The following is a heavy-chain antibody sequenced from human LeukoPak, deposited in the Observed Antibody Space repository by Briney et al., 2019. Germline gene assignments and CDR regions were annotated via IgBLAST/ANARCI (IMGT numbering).Heavy chain of an antibody. CDR1: GGSISSYY. CDR2: IYYSGST. Sequence: KPSETLSLTCTVSGGSISSYYWSWIRQPPGKGLEWIGYIYYSGSTNYNPSLKSRVTISVDTSKNQFSLKLSSVTAADTAVYYCARVPPLTGGLYGMDVWGQGTTVTVSS. CDR3: ARVPPLTGGLYGMDV. V-gene: IGHV4-59*01. J-gene: IGHJ6*02. D-gene: IGHD7-27*01.